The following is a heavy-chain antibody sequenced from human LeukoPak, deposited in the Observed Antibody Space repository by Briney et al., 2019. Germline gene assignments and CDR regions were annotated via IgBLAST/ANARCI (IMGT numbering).Heavy chain of an antibody. CDR1: GYRFSTYW. Sequence: GESLKISCKGSGYRFSTYWIGWVRQMPGKGLGWMGIIYPGDSDTRYSPSFQGQVTISADKSISTAYLQWSSLRASDTAMYYCTRHASAFDIWGQGTMVTVSS. J-gene: IGHJ3*02. V-gene: IGHV5-51*01. CDR2: IYPGDSDT. CDR3: TRHASAFDI.